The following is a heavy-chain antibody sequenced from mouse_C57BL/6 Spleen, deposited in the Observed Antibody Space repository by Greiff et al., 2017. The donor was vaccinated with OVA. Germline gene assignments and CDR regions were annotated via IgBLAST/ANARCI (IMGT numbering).Heavy chain of an antibody. CDR3: ARRSYSNY. Sequence: DVMLVESGGGLVKPGGSLKLSCAASGFTFSDYGMHWVRQAPEKGLEWVAYISSGSSTIYYAYTVKGRFTISSDNAKNTLFLQMTSLRSEDTAMYYCARRSYSNYWGQGTSVTVSS. CDR1: GFTFSDYG. CDR2: ISSGSSTI. V-gene: IGHV5-17*01. J-gene: IGHJ4*01. D-gene: IGHD2-5*01.